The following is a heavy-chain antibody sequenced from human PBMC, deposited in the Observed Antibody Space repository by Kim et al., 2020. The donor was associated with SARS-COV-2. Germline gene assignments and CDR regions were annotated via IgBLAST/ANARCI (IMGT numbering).Heavy chain of an antibody. Sequence: SETLSLTCTVSGGSISTASYNWGWVRQPPGKGLEWIGSVFYTGSTYYNPSLKSRVTLSIDTSKNQFSLNLTSVTAADTAIYYCTSPPDSRSFVGWFDPWGQGTLVIVSS. CDR2: VFYTGST. D-gene: IGHD6-13*01. CDR3: TSPPDSRSFVGWFDP. J-gene: IGHJ5*02. V-gene: IGHV4-39*07. CDR1: GGSISTASYN.